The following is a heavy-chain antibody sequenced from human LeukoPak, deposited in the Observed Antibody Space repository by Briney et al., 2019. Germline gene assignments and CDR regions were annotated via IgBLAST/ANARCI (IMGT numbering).Heavy chain of an antibody. CDR1: VYTFSSYD. J-gene: IGHJ6*02. Sequence: GGPERLSCGASVYTFSSYDMHWARHSPGKGLEGVVFISCDECQKFYPDSVKGRFTISRDNSRNTLYLQMNSLRAEDTAVYYCAREGLRRRGSASTYGPNGFYYYYYGMDVWGQGTAVAVFS. CDR3: AREGLRRRGSASTYGPNGFYYYYYGMDV. CDR2: ISCDECQK. V-gene: IGHV3-33*01. D-gene: IGHD2-8*01.